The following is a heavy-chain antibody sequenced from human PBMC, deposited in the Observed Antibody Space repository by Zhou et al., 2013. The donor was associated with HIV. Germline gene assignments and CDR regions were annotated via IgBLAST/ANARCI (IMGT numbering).Heavy chain of an antibody. CDR2: INPILNTA. CDR3: AREGVDVVTARFGWFDP. V-gene: IGHV1-69*05. CDR1: GGSFRSYS. J-gene: IGHJ5*02. Sequence: QVHLVQSGTEVRNPGSSVKVSCKASGGSFRSYSISWVRQAPGQGLEWIGGINPILNTANYAQKFQGRVTITTDESTSTAYVELSSLISADTAVYYCAREGVDVVTARFGWFDPWGQGTLVTVSS. D-gene: IGHD2-2*03.